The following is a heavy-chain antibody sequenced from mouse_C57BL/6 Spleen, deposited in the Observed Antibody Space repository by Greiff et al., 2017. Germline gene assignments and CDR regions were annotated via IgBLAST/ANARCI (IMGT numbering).Heavy chain of an antibody. Sequence: EVQLQQSGPELVKPGASVKMSCKASGYTFTDYNMHWVKQSHGKSLEWIGYINPNNGGTSYNQKFKGKATLTVNKSSSTAYMELRSLTSEDSAVYYCARYQAYDYEFAYWGQGTLVTVSA. CDR1: GYTFTDYN. V-gene: IGHV1-22*01. CDR3: ARYQAYDYEFAY. J-gene: IGHJ3*01. D-gene: IGHD2-4*01. CDR2: INPNNGGT.